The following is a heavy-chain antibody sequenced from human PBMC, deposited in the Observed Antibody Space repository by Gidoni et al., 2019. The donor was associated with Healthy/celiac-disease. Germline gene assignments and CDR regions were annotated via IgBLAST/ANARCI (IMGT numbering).Heavy chain of an antibody. J-gene: IGHJ3*02. Sequence: QVQLQESGPGLVKPSQTLSLTCTVSGGSISSGGYYWSWIRQHPGKGLEWIGYIYYSGSTYYNPSLKSRVTISVDTSKNQFSLKLSSVTAADTAVYYCAGISGYCSGGSCYPQRKDAFDIWGQGTMVTVSS. V-gene: IGHV4-31*03. D-gene: IGHD2-15*01. CDR3: AGISGYCSGGSCYPQRKDAFDI. CDR1: GGSISSGGYY. CDR2: IYYSGST.